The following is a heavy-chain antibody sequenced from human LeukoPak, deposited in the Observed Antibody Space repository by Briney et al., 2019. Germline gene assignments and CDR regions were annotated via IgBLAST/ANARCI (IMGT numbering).Heavy chain of an antibody. J-gene: IGHJ4*02. CDR2: IWYDGSDE. D-gene: IGHD2-2*01. CDR3: ARAPITSPFYFDY. V-gene: IGHV3-33*01. Sequence: GGSLRLSCAASGFTFSNYGMHWVRQAPGKGLEWVAVIWYDGSDEYYADSVKGRFTISRDNAKNSLYLQMDSLRAEDTALYYCARAPITSPFYFDYWGQGTLVTVSS. CDR1: GFTFSNYG.